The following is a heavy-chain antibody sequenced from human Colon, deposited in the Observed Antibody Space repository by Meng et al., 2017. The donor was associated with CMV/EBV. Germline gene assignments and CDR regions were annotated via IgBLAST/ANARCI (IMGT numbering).Heavy chain of an antibody. CDR2: ISGSGSST. Sequence: GGSLRLSCAASGFTFSLYEMMWVRQAPGRGLEWVSYISGSGSSTYSADSTKGRFTISRDNAKNSLYLEMNSLRLDDTAVYFCATAATEYYYFRMDVWGLGTTVTVSS. CDR3: ATAATEYYYFRMDV. CDR1: GFTFSLYE. V-gene: IGHV3-48*03. D-gene: IGHD2/OR15-2a*01. J-gene: IGHJ6*02.